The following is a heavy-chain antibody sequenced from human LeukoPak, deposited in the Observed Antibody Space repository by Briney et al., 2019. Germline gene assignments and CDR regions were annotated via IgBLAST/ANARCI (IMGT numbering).Heavy chain of an antibody. D-gene: IGHD3-22*01. Sequence: GGSLRLSCAASGFTFDDYTMHWVRQAPGKGLEWVSGINWNGGSTGYADSVKGRFTISRDNAKNSLYLQMNSLRAEDTAVYYCARGVNYYDSSGYLRGNAFDIWGQGTMVTVSS. V-gene: IGHV3-20*04. CDR3: ARGVNYYDSSGYLRGNAFDI. J-gene: IGHJ3*02. CDR2: INWNGGST. CDR1: GFTFDDYT.